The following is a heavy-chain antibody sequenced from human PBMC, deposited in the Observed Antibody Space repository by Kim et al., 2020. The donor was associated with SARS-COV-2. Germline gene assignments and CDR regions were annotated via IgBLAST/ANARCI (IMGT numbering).Heavy chain of an antibody. CDR1: GGSFSGYQ. Sequence: SETLSLTCAVYGGSFSGYQWSWIRQSPGKGLEWIGQINDSGSTHYIPSLKSRVTISVDTSKNQFSLKLTSVTAAETAVYSCARGVPGYWGQGTLVTVSS. J-gene: IGHJ4*02. V-gene: IGHV4-34*01. CDR3: ARGVPGY. CDR2: INDSGST.